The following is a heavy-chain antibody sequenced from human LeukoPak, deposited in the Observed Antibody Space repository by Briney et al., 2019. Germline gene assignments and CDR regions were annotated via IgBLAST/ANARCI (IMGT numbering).Heavy chain of an antibody. CDR1: GFTFSTYG. D-gene: IGHD3-16*02. J-gene: IGHJ4*02. Sequence: GGSLRLSCAASGFTFSTYGMHWVRQAPGKGLEWVAVISSDGSNKYYADSVKGRFIISRDNSKNTLYLQMNSLRAEDTAVYYCAKDHTTMGLSGYWGQGTLVTVSS. CDR3: AKDHTTMGLSGY. V-gene: IGHV3-30*18. CDR2: ISSDGSNK.